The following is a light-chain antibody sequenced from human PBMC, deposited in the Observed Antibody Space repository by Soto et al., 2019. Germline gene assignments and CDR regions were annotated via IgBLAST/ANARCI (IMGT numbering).Light chain of an antibody. Sequence: QSALTQPASVSGSPGQSITISCTGTSSDVGVSWYQQHPGKAPKLMISEANKRPSGVSNHFSASKSGNTASLTISGLQAEDEADYFCCSYVGGSTYVFGTGTKVTVL. J-gene: IGLJ1*01. CDR1: SSDVG. CDR3: CSYVGGSTYV. V-gene: IGLV2-23*01. CDR2: EAN.